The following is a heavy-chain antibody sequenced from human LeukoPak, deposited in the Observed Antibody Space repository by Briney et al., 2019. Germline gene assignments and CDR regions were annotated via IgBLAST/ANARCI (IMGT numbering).Heavy chain of an antibody. D-gene: IGHD1-26*01. CDR1: GFTFSSYA. Sequence: PGGSLRLSCAASGFTFSSYAMSWVRQAPGKGLEWVGFIRNKADGGTPEYAASVKGRFTISRDGSKSIAYLQMNSLKTDDTAVYYCTRDPPTRYWGQGTLVSVSS. J-gene: IGHJ4*02. CDR2: IRNKADGGTP. V-gene: IGHV3-49*04. CDR3: TRDPPTRY.